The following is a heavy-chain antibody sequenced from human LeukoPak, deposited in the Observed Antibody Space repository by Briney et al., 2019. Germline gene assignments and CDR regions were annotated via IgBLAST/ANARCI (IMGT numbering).Heavy chain of an antibody. CDR3: AREAGELLWFGESLVGVMDV. CDR1: GFTLSSYW. D-gene: IGHD3-10*01. J-gene: IGHJ6*04. V-gene: IGHV3-74*01. CDR2: INSDGGST. Sequence: PGGSLRLSRAASGFTLSSYWTHWGRHAPGKGLVWVSRINSDGGSTIYADSGKGRFTIRRDNAKNTLYLQMNSLRGEDAAVYYCAREAGELLWFGESLVGVMDVWGEGTTVTVSS.